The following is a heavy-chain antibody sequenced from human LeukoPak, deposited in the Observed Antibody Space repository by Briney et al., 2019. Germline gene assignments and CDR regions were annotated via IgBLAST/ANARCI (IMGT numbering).Heavy chain of an antibody. J-gene: IGHJ4*02. V-gene: IGHV3-74*01. CDR1: GFPFSNYW. CDR2: INSDGSSR. Sequence: GSLRLSFAASGFPFSNYWMHWVRQAPGKGLVWVSRINSDGSSRNYPDSVKGRFTISRDNAKNTLYLQMNSLRAEDTAVYYCASASSHRIAAGGDYWGQGTLVTVSS. CDR3: ASASSHRIAAGGDY. D-gene: IGHD6-13*01.